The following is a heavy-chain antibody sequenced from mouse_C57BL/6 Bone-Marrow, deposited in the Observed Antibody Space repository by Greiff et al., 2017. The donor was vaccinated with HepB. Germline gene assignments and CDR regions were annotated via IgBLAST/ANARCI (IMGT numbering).Heavy chain of an antibody. CDR2: ILPGSGST. Sequence: QVPLQQSGAELMKPGASVKLSCKATGYTFTGYWIEWVKQRPGHGLEWIGEILPGSGSTNYHEKFKGKATFTADTYSNTAYMQRSSLTTEDSAIYYCARVGLRYYAMDYWGQGTSVTVSS. J-gene: IGHJ4*01. CDR1: GYTFTGYW. CDR3: ARVGLRYYAMDY. V-gene: IGHV1-9*01. D-gene: IGHD3-1*01.